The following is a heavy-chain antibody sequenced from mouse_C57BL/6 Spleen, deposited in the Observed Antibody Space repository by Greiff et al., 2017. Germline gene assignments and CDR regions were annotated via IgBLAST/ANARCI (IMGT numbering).Heavy chain of an antibody. D-gene: IGHD2-1*01. CDR3: ARDEDYGNYYYAMDY. Sequence: EVKLMESGGGLVKPGGSLKLSCAASGFTFSSYAMSWVRQTPEKRLEWVATISDGGSYTYYPDNVKGRFTISRDNAKNNLYLQMRHLKSEDTAIYYCARDEDYGNYYYAMDYWGQGTSVTVSS. CDR2: ISDGGSYT. V-gene: IGHV5-4*01. CDR1: GFTFSSYA. J-gene: IGHJ4*01.